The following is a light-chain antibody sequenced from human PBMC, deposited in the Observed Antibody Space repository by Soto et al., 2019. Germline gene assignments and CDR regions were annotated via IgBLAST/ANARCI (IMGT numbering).Light chain of an antibody. CDR1: SSDVGGFNY. V-gene: IGLV2-14*01. CDR2: EVT. Sequence: QSALTQPASVSGSPGQSITISCTGTSSDVGGFNYVSWYQQNPGKAPKLIIYEVTNRPSGASSRFSGSKSGNTASLTISGLQAEDEADYYCSSYATGRTPSVIFGGGTKLTVL. CDR3: SSYATGRTPSVI. J-gene: IGLJ2*01.